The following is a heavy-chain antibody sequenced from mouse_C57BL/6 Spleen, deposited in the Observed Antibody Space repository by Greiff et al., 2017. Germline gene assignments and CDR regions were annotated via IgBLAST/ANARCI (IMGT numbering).Heavy chain of an antibody. CDR2: ILPGSGST. D-gene: IGHD2-5*01. J-gene: IGHJ2*01. CDR1: GYTFTGYW. V-gene: IGHV1-9*01. CDR3: ARSRVSNLGFDY. Sequence: QVQLQQSGAELMKPGASVKLSCKATGYTFTGYWIEWVKQRPGHGLEWIGEILPGSGSTNYNEKFKGKATFTADTSSNTAYTQLSSLTTEDSAIYYCARSRVSNLGFDYWGQGTTLTVSS.